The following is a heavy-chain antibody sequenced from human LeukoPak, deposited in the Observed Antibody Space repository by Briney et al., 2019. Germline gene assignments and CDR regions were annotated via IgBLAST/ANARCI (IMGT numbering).Heavy chain of an antibody. CDR3: ARDQGEMATYRRWRGPDY. V-gene: IGHV3-7*01. CDR1: GFTFSSYW. J-gene: IGHJ4*02. Sequence: GGSLRLSCAASGFTFSSYWMSWVRQAPGKGLEWVANIRQDGSVQNYVDSVKGRFTISRDNPKNSVYLQMSSLRAEDTAVYYCARDQGEMATYRRWRGPDYWGQGTLVTVSS. CDR2: IRQDGSVQ. D-gene: IGHD5-24*01.